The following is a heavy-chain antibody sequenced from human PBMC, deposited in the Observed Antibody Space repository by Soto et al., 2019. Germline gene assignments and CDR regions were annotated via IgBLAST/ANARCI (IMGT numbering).Heavy chain of an antibody. J-gene: IGHJ6*02. CDR3: ARVQYYDSSGYYFHGMDV. CDR2: IIPIFGTA. CDR1: RVTFSSYA. Sequence: GAAVKVSCQASRVTFSSYAISWVRQAPGQGLEWMGGIIPIFGTANYAQKFQGRVTITADESTSTAYMELSSLRSEDTAVYYCARVQYYDSSGYYFHGMDVWGQGTTVTVSS. V-gene: IGHV1-69*13. D-gene: IGHD3-22*01.